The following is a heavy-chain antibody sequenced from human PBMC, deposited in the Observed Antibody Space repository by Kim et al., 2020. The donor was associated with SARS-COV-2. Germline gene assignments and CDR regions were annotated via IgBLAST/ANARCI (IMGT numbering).Heavy chain of an antibody. V-gene: IGHV4-30-2*05. Sequence: SRVTISVETSKNQFSLKRSSVTAADTAVYYCARGEYSCSWYPNSFDYWGQGTLVTVSS. D-gene: IGHD6-13*01. CDR3: ARGEYSCSWYPNSFDY. J-gene: IGHJ4*02.